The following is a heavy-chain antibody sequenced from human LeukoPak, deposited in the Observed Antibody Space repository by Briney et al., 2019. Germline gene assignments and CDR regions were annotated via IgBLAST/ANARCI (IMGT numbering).Heavy chain of an antibody. Sequence: SETLSLTCAVYGGSFSGYYWSWIRQPPGKGLEWIGEINHSGSTNYNPSLKSRVTISVDTSKNQFSLKLSSVTAADTAVYYCARARGSYYKDNWFDPWGQGTLVTVSS. CDR1: GGSFSGYY. V-gene: IGHV4-34*01. J-gene: IGHJ5*02. CDR3: ARARGSYYKDNWFDP. D-gene: IGHD1-26*01. CDR2: INHSGST.